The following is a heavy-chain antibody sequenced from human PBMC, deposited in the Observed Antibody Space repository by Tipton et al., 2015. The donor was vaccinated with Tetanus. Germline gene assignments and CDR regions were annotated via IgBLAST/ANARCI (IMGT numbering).Heavy chain of an antibody. D-gene: IGHD2-21*01. J-gene: IGHJ6*02. Sequence: TLSLTCTVSGGSISGFYWYWIRQPPGKGLEWIAYIYQNGDANYNPSIQSRVTISVDTSKNQFSLQLAFVTAADTAIYYCARERIEAFYYHGLDVCGPGTTVTVSS. V-gene: IGHV4-59*01. CDR3: ARERIEAFYYHGLDV. CDR1: GGSISGFY. CDR2: IYQNGDA.